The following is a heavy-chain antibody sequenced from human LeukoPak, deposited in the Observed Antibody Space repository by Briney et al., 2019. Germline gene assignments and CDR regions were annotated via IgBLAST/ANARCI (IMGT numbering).Heavy chain of an antibody. CDR1: GFTFSSYA. D-gene: IGHD6-19*01. CDR3: ARGRLARSPYFDY. CDR2: ISYDGSNK. Sequence: PGGSLRLSCAASGFTFSSYAMHWVRQAPGKGLEWVAVISYDGSNKYYADSVKGRFTISRHNAKNSLYLQMNSLRAEDTAVYYCARGRLARSPYFDYWGQGTLVTVSS. J-gene: IGHJ4*02. V-gene: IGHV3-30*04.